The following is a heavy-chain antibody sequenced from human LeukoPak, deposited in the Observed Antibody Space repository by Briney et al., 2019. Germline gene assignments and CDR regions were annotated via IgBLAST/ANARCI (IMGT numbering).Heavy chain of an antibody. CDR3: AREKSRYCSGISCHDAFDI. Sequence: SETLSLTCTVSGGSISSHYWSWIRQPPGKGLEWIGYIYYSGSTNYNPSLKSRVTMSVDTSKNQFSLTLSSVTAADTALYYCAREKSRYCSGISCHDAFDIWGQGTMVTVSS. J-gene: IGHJ3*02. D-gene: IGHD2-15*01. V-gene: IGHV4-59*11. CDR1: GGSISSHY. CDR2: IYYSGST.